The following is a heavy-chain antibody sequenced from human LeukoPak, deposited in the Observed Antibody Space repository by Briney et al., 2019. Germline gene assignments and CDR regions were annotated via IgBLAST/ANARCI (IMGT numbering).Heavy chain of an antibody. CDR2: ISSSSSYI. J-gene: IGHJ4*02. D-gene: IGHD3-10*01. CDR3: AKVAKYYYGSETYYFFEQ. V-gene: IGHV3-21*01. Sequence: GGSLRLSCAASGFTFSSYAMNWVRQAPGKGLEWVSSISSSSSYIYYADSVKGRFTISRDNARNSLELQMNSLRVEDTAVYYCAKVAKYYYGSETYYFFEQWGQGTPVTASS. CDR1: GFTFSSYA.